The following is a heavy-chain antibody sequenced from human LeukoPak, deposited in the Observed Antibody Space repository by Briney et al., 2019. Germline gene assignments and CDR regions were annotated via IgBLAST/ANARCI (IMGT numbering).Heavy chain of an antibody. Sequence: GGSLRLSCTASGFTFRDYNINWFRQAPGRGLEWVGFIRSKADGGTTEYAASVKGRFTISRDDSKNVAYLQINNLRAEDTALYYCARDDRPYGHDFDYWGQGTLDTVSS. D-gene: IGHD4-17*01. J-gene: IGHJ4*02. CDR1: GFTFRDYN. CDR2: IRSKADGGTT. CDR3: ARDDRPYGHDFDY. V-gene: IGHV3-49*03.